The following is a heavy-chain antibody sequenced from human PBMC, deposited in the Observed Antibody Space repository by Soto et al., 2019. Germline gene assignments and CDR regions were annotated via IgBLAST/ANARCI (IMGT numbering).Heavy chain of an antibody. CDR2: MYPGDSDT. V-gene: IGHV5-51*01. CDR1: GYDFKTNW. J-gene: IGHJ4*02. Sequence: XEFLKTSFRGSGYDFKTNWLGWVRQFPGRGLEGVGIMYPGDSDTRYNPSLQGHVTLSVDVTVSTAFLQWRSLETSDTGMYFCARLPRDCNKTSCYYADHWGQGTQVTVSS. D-gene: IGHD3-3*01. CDR3: ARLPRDCNKTSCYYADH.